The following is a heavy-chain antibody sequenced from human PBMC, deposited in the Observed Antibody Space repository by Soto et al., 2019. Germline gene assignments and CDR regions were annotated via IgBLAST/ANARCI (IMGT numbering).Heavy chain of an antibody. Sequence: EVQLLESGGGLVQPGGSLRHSCAASGFTFSSYAMSWVRQAPGKGLEWVSGIDGSGRNTYYADSVKGRFTISRDNSKNTLSVQMDSLRVEDTALYYCAKDGGSVCSGGTCYFQAPDYWGQGILVTVSS. CDR3: AKDGGSVCSGGTCYFQAPDY. D-gene: IGHD2-15*01. CDR1: GFTFSSYA. V-gene: IGHV3-23*01. J-gene: IGHJ4*02. CDR2: IDGSGRNT.